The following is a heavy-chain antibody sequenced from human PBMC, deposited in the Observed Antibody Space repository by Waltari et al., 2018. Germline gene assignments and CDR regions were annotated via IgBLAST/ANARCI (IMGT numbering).Heavy chain of an antibody. CDR1: GGSIRSSSYY. CDR2: IYYSGST. CDR3: ARRYLSSGQLVLTFDY. J-gene: IGHJ4*02. D-gene: IGHD6-13*01. V-gene: IGHV4-39*07. Sequence: QLQLQESGPGLVKPSETLSLTCTVSGGSIRSSSYYWGWIRQPPGKGLEWIGSIYYSGSTYSNPSLKSRVTISVDTSKNQFSLKLSSVTAADTAVYYCARRYLSSGQLVLTFDYWGQGTLVTVSS.